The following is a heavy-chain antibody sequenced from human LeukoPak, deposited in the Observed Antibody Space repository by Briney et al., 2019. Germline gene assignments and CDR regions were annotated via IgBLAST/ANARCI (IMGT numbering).Heavy chain of an antibody. V-gene: IGHV3-21*01. CDR1: GFTFSSYS. CDR3: ARVRTGTPDY. Sequence: PGGALRLSCAASGFTFSSYSMNWVRHAPGKGREWVSSISSSSYIYYADSVKGRFTISRDNAKNSLYLQMNSLRAEDTAVYYCARVRTGTPDYWGQGTLVTVSS. J-gene: IGHJ4*02. D-gene: IGHD1-14*01. CDR2: ISSSSYI.